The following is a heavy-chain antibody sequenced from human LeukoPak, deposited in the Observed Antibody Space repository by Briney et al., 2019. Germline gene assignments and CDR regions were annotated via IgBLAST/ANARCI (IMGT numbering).Heavy chain of an antibody. V-gene: IGHV3-7*01. Sequence: PGGSLRLSCAASGFTISGYWMSWVRQAPGKGLGWVANIKQDASEKYYVDSVKGRFTISRDNAKNSVFLQMNSLRAEDTAVYYCATDGGPFDNWGQGILVTVSS. CDR1: GFTISGYW. CDR2: IKQDASEK. D-gene: IGHD3-10*01. J-gene: IGHJ4*02. CDR3: ATDGGPFDN.